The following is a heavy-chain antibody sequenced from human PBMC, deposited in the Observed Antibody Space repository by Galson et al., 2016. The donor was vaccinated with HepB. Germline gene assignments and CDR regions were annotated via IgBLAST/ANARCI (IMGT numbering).Heavy chain of an antibody. Sequence: SLRLSCAASGFTFSNYGMHWVRQAPGKGLEWVAADSMDGRRKFYADSVKGRFTISRDNSNNMLFLQMSSLRADDMAVYYCAKRHEYCPAVGCSVDYWGQGTLVSVSS. D-gene: IGHD2/OR15-2a*01. CDR2: DSMDGRRK. J-gene: IGHJ4*02. CDR3: AKRHEYCPAVGCSVDY. CDR1: GFTFSNYG. V-gene: IGHV3-30*18.